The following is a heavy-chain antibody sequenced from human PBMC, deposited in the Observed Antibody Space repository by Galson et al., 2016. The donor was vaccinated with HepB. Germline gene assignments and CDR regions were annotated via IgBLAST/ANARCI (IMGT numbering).Heavy chain of an antibody. Sequence: SLRLSCAASGFVFSNFGLSWVRQAPGKGLEWVARISTRRTTYYADSVQGRFTISRDNSNNTLYLQMNGLRAEDTAVYYCAKERLVRRIFDHWGQGTLLTVSS. CDR3: AKERLVRRIFDH. CDR2: ISTRRTT. V-gene: IGHV3-23*01. CDR1: GFVFSNFG. D-gene: IGHD1-1*01. J-gene: IGHJ4*02.